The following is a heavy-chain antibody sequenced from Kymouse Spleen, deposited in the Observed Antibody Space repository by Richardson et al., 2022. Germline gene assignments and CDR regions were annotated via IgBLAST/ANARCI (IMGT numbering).Heavy chain of an antibody. J-gene: IGHJ4*02. D-gene: IGHD2-8*01. CDR2: IKQDGSEK. CDR3: ARQGIVLMVYAMDY. CDR1: GFTFSSYW. V-gene: IGHV3-7*01. Sequence: EVQLVESGGGLVQPGGSLRLSCAASGFTFSSYWMSWVRQAPGKGLEWVANIKQDGSEKYYVDSVKGRFTISRDNAKNSLYLQMNSLRAEDTAVYYCARQGIVLMVYAMDYWGQGTLVTVSS.